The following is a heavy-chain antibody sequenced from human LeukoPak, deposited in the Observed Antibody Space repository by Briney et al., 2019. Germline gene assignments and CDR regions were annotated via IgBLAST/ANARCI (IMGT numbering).Heavy chain of an antibody. CDR3: ARDASFSHYYYDGGNAFDI. V-gene: IGHV1-3*01. Sequence: ASVKVSCKASGYTFTSYAMHWVRQAPGQRLEWMGWINAGNGNTKYSQKFQGRVTITRDTSASTAYMELSSLRSEDTAVYYCARDASFSHYYYDGGNAFDIWGQGTMVTVSS. D-gene: IGHD3-10*02. J-gene: IGHJ3*02. CDR1: GYTFTSYA. CDR2: INAGNGNT.